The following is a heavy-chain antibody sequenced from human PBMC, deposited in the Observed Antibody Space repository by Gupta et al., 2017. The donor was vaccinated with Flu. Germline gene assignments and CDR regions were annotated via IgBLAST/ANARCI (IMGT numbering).Heavy chain of an antibody. V-gene: IGHV3-23*01. CDR2: ISGSGGST. J-gene: IGHJ4*02. CDR1: GFTFSSYA. CDR3: AKDLAGVRGVII. Sequence: EVQLLASGGGLVQPGVSLRLSCAASGFTFSSYAMRWVRQAPGKGLVWVSAISGSGGSTYYEDSVKGRFTISRDNSKNTLYLQMNSLRAEDTAVYYCAKDLAGVRGVIIWGQGTLVTVSS. D-gene: IGHD3-10*01.